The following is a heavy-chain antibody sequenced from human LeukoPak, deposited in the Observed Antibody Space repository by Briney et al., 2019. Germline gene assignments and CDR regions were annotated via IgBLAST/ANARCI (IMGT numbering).Heavy chain of an antibody. CDR2: INHSGST. V-gene: IGHV4-34*01. D-gene: IGHD2-15*01. CDR1: GGSFSGYY. CDR3: ARFGKGYCSGGSCSNRPY. Sequence: SETLSLTCAVYGGSFSGYYWSWIRQPAGKGLEWIGEINHSGSTNYNPSLKSRVTISVDTSKNQFSLKLSSVTAADTAVYYCARFGKGYCSGGSCSNRPYWGQGTLVTVSS. J-gene: IGHJ4*02.